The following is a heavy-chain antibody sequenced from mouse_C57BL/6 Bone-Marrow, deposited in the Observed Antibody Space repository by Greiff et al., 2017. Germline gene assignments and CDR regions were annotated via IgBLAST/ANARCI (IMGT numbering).Heavy chain of an antibody. V-gene: IGHV1-55*01. J-gene: IGHJ1*03. CDR1: GYTFTSYW. CDR3: AIPYYSNYWDVGV. D-gene: IGHD2-5*01. CDR2: IYPGSGRT. Sequence: VQLQQSGAELVKPGASVKMSCKASGYTFTSYWITWVTQRPGQGLAWIGDIYPGSGRTNYNEKFKSKATLPVDTSSSTAYMQLSSLTSEDSAVYYCAIPYYSNYWDVGVWGTGTTVTVTS.